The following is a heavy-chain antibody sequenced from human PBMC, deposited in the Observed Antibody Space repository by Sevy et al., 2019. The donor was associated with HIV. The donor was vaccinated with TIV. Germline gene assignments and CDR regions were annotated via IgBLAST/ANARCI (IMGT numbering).Heavy chain of an antibody. V-gene: IGHV3-23*01. CDR1: GFTFSNYA. J-gene: IGHJ4*02. Sequence: GGSLRLSCGASGFTFSNYAMSWVRQAPGKGLEWVSSISGSGDNTYYADSVKGRFTVSRDNSKNTLYLQMNSLGAEDTAVYYCAKDSGDDNYGLFDYWGQGTLVTVSS. CDR3: AKDSGDDNYGLFDY. CDR2: ISGSGDNT. D-gene: IGHD5-18*01.